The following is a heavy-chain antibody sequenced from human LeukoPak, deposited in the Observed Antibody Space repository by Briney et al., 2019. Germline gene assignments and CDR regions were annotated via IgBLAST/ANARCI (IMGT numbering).Heavy chain of an antibody. J-gene: IGHJ5*02. CDR3: ARAETFYYGSGSSNWFDP. Sequence: SETLSLTCTVSGGSISSYYWSWIRQPAGKGLEWIGRIYTSGSTNYNPSLKSRVTISVDTSNNQFSLKLSSVTAADTAVYFCARAETFYYGSGSSNWFDPWGQGTLVTVSS. D-gene: IGHD3-10*01. V-gene: IGHV4-4*07. CDR2: IYTSGST. CDR1: GGSISSYY.